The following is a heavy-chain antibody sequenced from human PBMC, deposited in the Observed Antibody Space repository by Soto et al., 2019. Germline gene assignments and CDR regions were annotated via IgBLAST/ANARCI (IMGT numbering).Heavy chain of an antibody. CDR2: IIPIFGTA. J-gene: IGHJ4*02. Sequence: EASVKVSCKASGGTFSSYAISWVRQAPGQGLEWMGGIIPIFGTANYAQKFQGRVTITADESTSTAYMELSSLRSEDTAVYYCASLAARPPDYWGQGTLVTVSS. CDR3: ASLAARPPDY. V-gene: IGHV1-69*13. D-gene: IGHD6-6*01. CDR1: GGTFSSYA.